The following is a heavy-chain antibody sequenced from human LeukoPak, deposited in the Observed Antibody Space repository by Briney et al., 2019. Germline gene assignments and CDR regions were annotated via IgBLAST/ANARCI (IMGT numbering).Heavy chain of an antibody. Sequence: PSETLSLTCTVSGGSISSGSYYWSWIRQPAGKGLEWIGRIYTSGSTNYNPSLKSRVTISVDTSKNQFSLKLSSVTAADTAVYYCARGAVESYEAPQYFDYWGQGTLVTVSS. J-gene: IGHJ4*02. CDR1: GGSISSGSYY. CDR3: ARGAVESYEAPQYFDY. CDR2: IYTSGST. D-gene: IGHD1-26*01. V-gene: IGHV4-61*02.